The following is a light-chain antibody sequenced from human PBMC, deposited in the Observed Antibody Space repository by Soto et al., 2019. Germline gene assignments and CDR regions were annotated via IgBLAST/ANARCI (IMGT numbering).Light chain of an antibody. CDR1: QSVSSD. J-gene: IGKJ4*01. CDR3: QHYQNWHT. V-gene: IGKV3-15*01. Sequence: ELVMTQSPATLSVSPGERATLSCRASQSVSSDLAWYQQKPGQAPRLLMYGASARAAGIPARFSGSWSGTEFTLTINSLQSEDSAVYYCQHYQNWHTFGGGTKV. CDR2: GAS.